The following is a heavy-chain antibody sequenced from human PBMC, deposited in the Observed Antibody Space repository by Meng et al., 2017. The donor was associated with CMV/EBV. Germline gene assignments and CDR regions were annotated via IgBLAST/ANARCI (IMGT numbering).Heavy chain of an antibody. CDR2: IYWNDDK. CDR1: GFSLSTSGVG. CDR3: AHRYYDSSIGWFDP. V-gene: IGHV2-5*01. Sequence: SGPTLVKPTQTLTLTCTFSGFSLSTSGVGVGWIRQPPGKALEWLALIYWNDDKRYSPSLKSRLIITKDTSKNQVVLTMTNMDPVDTATYYCAHRYYDSSIGWFDPWGQGTLVTVSS. D-gene: IGHD3-22*01. J-gene: IGHJ5*02.